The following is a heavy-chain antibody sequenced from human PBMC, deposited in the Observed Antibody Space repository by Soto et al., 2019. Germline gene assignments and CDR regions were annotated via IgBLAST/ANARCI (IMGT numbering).Heavy chain of an antibody. CDR1: GFTFSSYG. CDR2: ISYDGSNK. J-gene: IGHJ3*02. D-gene: IGHD2-2*01. V-gene: IGHV3-30*18. CDR3: AKDIVGYCSSTSCYDAFDI. Sequence: PXESLRLSCAASGFTFSSYGMHWVRQAPGKGLEWVAVISYDGSNKYYADSVKGRFTISRDNSKNTLYLQMNSLRAEDTAVYYCAKDIVGYCSSTSCYDAFDIWGQGTMVTVSS.